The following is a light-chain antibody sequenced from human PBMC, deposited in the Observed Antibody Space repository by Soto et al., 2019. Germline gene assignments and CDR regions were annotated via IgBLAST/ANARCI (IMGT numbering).Light chain of an antibody. V-gene: IGKV1-39*01. CDR2: RTS. Sequence: DIQVTQSPSSLSASVGDRVTISCRASQNISTYLHWFQQRPGGAPKLLISRTSNLEIAVPSRFGGSGPGTDFTLTISDLQAEDSASYYCQHTYITISFGGGTKVE. J-gene: IGKJ4*01. CDR1: QNISTY. CDR3: QHTYITIS.